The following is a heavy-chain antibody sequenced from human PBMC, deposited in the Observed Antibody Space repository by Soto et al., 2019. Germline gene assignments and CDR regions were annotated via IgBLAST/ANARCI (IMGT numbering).Heavy chain of an antibody. J-gene: IGHJ3*01. CDR1: GGTFTKYA. V-gene: IGHV1-69*01. CDR2: IVPLPGTT. D-gene: IGHD6-19*01. CDR3: AGGVGGRGGSSGWPDYAFDV. Sequence: QVQLVQSGAAVRKPGSSVKVSCKASGGTFTKYAITWVRQAPRQGLEWMGGIVPLPGTTNYAQKFRGRVTISAHESTSTAYLELSSLRSEDTAVYYCAGGVGGRGGSSGWPDYAFDVWGQGTMLSVSS.